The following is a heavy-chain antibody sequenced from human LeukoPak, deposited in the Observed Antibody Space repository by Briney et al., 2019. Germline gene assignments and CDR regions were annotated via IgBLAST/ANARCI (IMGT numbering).Heavy chain of an antibody. J-gene: IGHJ4*02. V-gene: IGHV1-69*05. CDR3: ARDRGSSLDY. CDR2: IIPIFGTA. Sequence: SVKVSCKASGGTLSSYAISWVRQAPEQGLEWMGGIIPIFGTANYAQKFQGRVTITTDESTSTAYMELSSLRSEDTAVYYCARDRGSSLDYWGQGTLVTVSS. CDR1: GGTLSSYA. D-gene: IGHD3-10*01.